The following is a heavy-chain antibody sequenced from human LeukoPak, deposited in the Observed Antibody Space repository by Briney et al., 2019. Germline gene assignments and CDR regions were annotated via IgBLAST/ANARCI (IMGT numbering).Heavy chain of an antibody. J-gene: IGHJ6*03. D-gene: IGHD4-17*01. V-gene: IGHV3-7*01. Sequence: GGSPRLSCAASGFTFSSYWMSWVRQAPGKGLEWVANIKQDGSEKYYVDSVKGRFTISRDNAKNSLYLQMNSLRAEETAVYYCAREDYGNYYYYYMDVWGKGTTVTVSS. CDR2: IKQDGSEK. CDR3: AREDYGNYYYYYMDV. CDR1: GFTFSSYW.